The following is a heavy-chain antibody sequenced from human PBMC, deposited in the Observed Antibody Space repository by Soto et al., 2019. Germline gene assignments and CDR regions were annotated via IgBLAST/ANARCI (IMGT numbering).Heavy chain of an antibody. Sequence: EVQLVESGGGLVQPGGSLRLSCAASGFTFSSYWMSWVRQAPGKGLEWVANIKQDGSEKYYVDSVKGRFTISRDNAKDSLYLQMNGRRAEDTAVYYCARQGRVLRYFDWLISGAFDYWGQGNLFTV. J-gene: IGHJ4*02. CDR1: GFTFSSYW. CDR2: IKQDGSEK. D-gene: IGHD3-9*01. CDR3: ARQGRVLRYFDWLISGAFDY. V-gene: IGHV3-7*01.